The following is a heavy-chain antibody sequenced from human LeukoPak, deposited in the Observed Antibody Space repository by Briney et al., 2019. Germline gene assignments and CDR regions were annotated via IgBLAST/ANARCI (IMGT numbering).Heavy chain of an antibody. CDR1: GFTFSSYA. V-gene: IGHV3-23*01. J-gene: IGHJ6*02. CDR3: ARVGSGYDSPYYYYGMDV. CDR2: ISGSGGST. Sequence: GGSLRLSCAASGFTFSSYAMSWVRQAPGKGLEWVSAISGSGGSTYYADSVKGRFTISRDNSKNTLYLQMNSLRAEDTAVYYCARVGSGYDSPYYYYGMDVWGQGTTVTVSS. D-gene: IGHD5-12*01.